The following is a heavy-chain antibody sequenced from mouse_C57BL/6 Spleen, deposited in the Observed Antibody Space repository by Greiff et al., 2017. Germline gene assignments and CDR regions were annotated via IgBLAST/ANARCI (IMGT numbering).Heavy chain of an antibody. V-gene: IGHV1-15*01. CDR3: TSSDYDWFAY. CDR1: GYTFTDYE. D-gene: IGHD2-4*01. CDR2: IDPETGGT. J-gene: IGHJ3*01. Sequence: QVQLQQSGAELVRPGASVTLSCKASGYTFTDYEMHWVKQTPVHGLEWIGAIDPETGGTAYNQKFKGKAILTADKSSTTAYMELRSLTSEDSAVYYCTSSDYDWFAYWGQGTLVTVSA.